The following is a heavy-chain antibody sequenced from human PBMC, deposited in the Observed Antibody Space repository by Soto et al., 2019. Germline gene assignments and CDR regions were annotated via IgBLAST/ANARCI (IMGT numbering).Heavy chain of an antibody. D-gene: IGHD2-2*01. CDR3: ARESHAMSPGPPWVWYFDL. J-gene: IGHJ2*01. V-gene: IGHV4-34*01. CDR1: GGSFSGYY. CDR2: SNDRGII. Sequence: QVQLQQWGAGPLRPLETLSLTCGVSGGSFSGYYWAWIRQSPGKGLGWIGESNDRGIINYTPSVKSRVSISVDTSKNHYSLNLASVTAADTAVYYCARESHAMSPGPPWVWYFDLWGRGTLVTVSS.